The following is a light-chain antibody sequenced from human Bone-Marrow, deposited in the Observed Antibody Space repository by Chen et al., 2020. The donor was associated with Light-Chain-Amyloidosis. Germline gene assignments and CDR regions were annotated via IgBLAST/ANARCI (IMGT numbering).Light chain of an antibody. J-gene: IGLJ1*01. V-gene: IGLV2-14*01. Sequence: QSALTQPASVSGSPGQAIPISCTGTSSDVGGDNHVSWYQQHPDKAPKLMIYEVTIRPSWVPDRFSGAKSDNTASLTISGLHTEDEADYFCSSYTITNTLVFGSGTRVTVL. CDR3: SSYTITNTLV. CDR1: SSDVGGDNH. CDR2: EVT.